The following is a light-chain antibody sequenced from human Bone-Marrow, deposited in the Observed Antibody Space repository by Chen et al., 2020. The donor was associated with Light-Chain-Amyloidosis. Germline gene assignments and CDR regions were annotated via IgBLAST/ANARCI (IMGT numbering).Light chain of an antibody. CDR3: AAWDGSLSGYI. J-gene: IGLJ1*01. CDR2: RNT. Sequence: QSLLTQPPSASGTPGQRVTIACSGASSNIGINSVYWYQHFRGAAPNLLLHRNTQRPSGVHGRFSASKSGTSAFLAICGLRSEDEADYYCAAWDGSLSGYIFGTGTKVIVL. V-gene: IGLV1-47*01. CDR1: SSNIGINS.